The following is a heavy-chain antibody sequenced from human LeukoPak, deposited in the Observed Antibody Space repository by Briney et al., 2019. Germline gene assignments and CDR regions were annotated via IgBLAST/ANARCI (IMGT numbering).Heavy chain of an antibody. J-gene: IGHJ4*02. D-gene: IGHD1-20*01. CDR1: VFTSSSYE. CDR2: ISSSVTTI. V-gene: IGHV3-48*03. Sequence: GGSLRLSCAASVFTSSSYEMNGVRQAPGKGVEWVSYISSSVTTIYYADSVKGRFTLSRDKAKTSLSLQMNSLRAEDTAVYYCASIIATKFDSWGQGTLVTVSS. CDR3: ASIIATKFDS.